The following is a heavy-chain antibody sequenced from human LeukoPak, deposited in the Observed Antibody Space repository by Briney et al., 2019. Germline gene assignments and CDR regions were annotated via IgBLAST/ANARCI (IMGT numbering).Heavy chain of an antibody. Sequence: GAPVKVSCKASGYTFTGYYIHWVRQAPGQGLEWMGWIYPYSGDTNYTQNFQGRVTMTRDTSISTAYMELSSLKSDDTAVYYCARDRNSGSSLDIWGQGTMLTVSS. D-gene: IGHD6-6*01. CDR3: ARDRNSGSSLDI. J-gene: IGHJ3*02. V-gene: IGHV1-2*02. CDR2: IYPYSGDT. CDR1: GYTFTGYY.